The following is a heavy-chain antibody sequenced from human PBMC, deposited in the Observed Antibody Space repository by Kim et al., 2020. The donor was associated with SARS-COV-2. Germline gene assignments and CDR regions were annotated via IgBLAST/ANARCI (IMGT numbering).Heavy chain of an antibody. J-gene: IGHJ3*02. CDR2: IKSRTDAGAT. D-gene: IGHD6-19*01. Sequence: GGSLRLSCAASGFTFTNAWMNWVRQAPGKGLEWVGRIKSRTDAGATDYVAPVRGRFTISRDDSKNTVDLHMNSLKSEDTAVYYCTTGWAGAFEIWGQGT. CDR3: TTGWAGAFEI. V-gene: IGHV3-15*01. CDR1: GFTFTNAW.